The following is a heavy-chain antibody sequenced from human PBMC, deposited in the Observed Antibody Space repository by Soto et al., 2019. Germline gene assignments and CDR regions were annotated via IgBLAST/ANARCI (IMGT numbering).Heavy chain of an antibody. J-gene: IGHJ4*02. CDR2: MNSDGSTT. CDR3: ATAEVDY. V-gene: IGHV3-74*01. CDR1: GFTFGNYW. Sequence: PGGSLRLSCAASGFTFGNYWMHWVRQAPGKGLEWVSRMNSDGSTTNYADSVKGRFTVSRDNAKNTLYLQMNSLRAEDTAVYYCATAEVDYWGPGTLVTVSS.